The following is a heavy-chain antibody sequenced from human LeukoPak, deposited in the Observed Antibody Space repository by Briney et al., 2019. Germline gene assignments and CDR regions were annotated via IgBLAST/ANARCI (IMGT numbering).Heavy chain of an antibody. CDR1: GGSFSGYY. CDR3: ARDIVVVPAAIFRFDP. CDR2: INHSGST. V-gene: IGHV4-34*01. Sequence: PETLSLTCAVYGGSFSGYYWSWIRQPPGKGLEWIGEINHSGSTNYNPSLKSRVTISVDTSKNQFSLKLSSVTAADTAVYYCARDIVVVPAAIFRFDPWGQGTLVTVSS. J-gene: IGHJ5*02. D-gene: IGHD2-2*02.